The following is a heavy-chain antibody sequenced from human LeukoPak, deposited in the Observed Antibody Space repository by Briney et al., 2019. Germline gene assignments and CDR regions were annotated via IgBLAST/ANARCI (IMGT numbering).Heavy chain of an antibody. CDR2: INSSSTEI. V-gene: IGHV3-21*01. CDR1: GFTFSSYW. CDR3: ARDQSLDFTLDY. J-gene: IGHJ4*02. Sequence: GGSLRLSCAASGFTFSSYWMSWVRQAPGKGLEWVAAINSSSTEIYYADSVKDRFTISRDNAKNSLYLQMNSLRAEDTALYYCARDQSLDFTLDYWGQGTLVTVSS. D-gene: IGHD3-16*01.